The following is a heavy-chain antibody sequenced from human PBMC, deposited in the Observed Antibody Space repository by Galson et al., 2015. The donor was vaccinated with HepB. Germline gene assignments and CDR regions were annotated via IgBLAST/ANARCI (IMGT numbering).Heavy chain of an antibody. V-gene: IGHV3-9*01. CDR3: AKERNRYTNSWHSFDY. CDR2: INWNSGTI. D-gene: IGHD6-13*01. J-gene: IGHJ4*02. CDR1: GFTFDDYA. Sequence: SLRLSCAASGFTFDDYAMHWVRQAPGKGLEWVSGINWNSGTIVYADSVKGRFTISRDNAKNSLYLQMNSLTSEDTALYYCAKERNRYTNSWHSFDYWGQGTLVTVSP.